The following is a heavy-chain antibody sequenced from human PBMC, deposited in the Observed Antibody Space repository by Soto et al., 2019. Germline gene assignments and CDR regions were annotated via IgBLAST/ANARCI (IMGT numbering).Heavy chain of an antibody. CDR3: ASSQHSYVDY. V-gene: IGHV4-34*01. CDR1: GGSLSGYY. J-gene: IGHJ4*02. D-gene: IGHD5-18*01. Sequence: PSETLSLTCAVYGGSLSGYYWSWIRQPPGKGLEWIGEINHSGSTNYNPSLKSRVTISVDTSKNQFSLKLSSVTAADTAVYYCASSQHSYVDYWGQGTLVTVSS. CDR2: INHSGST.